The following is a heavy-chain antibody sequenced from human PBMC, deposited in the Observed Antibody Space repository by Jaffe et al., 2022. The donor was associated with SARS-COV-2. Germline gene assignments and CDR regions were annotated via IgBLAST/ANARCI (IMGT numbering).Heavy chain of an antibody. CDR1: GYTFTSYY. CDR2: INPSGGST. D-gene: IGHD5-12*01. J-gene: IGHJ6*02. CDR3: ARGGIVATTYQYYYYGMDV. V-gene: IGHV1-46*01. Sequence: QVQLVQSGAEVKKPGASVKVSCKASGYTFTSYYMHWVRQAPGQGLEWMGIINPSGGSTSYAQKFQGRVTMTRDTSTSTVYMELSSLRSEDTAVYYCARGGIVATTYQYYYYGMDVWGQGTTVTVSS.